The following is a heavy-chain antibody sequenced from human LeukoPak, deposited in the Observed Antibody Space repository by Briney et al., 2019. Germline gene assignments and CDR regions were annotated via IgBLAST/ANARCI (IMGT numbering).Heavy chain of an antibody. D-gene: IGHD2-2*01. CDR3: AREKPPSVFDY. CDR1: GYTFIDYY. V-gene: IGHV1-2*02. J-gene: IGHJ4*02. CDR2: IHPSSGGT. Sequence: ASVKVSFKASGYTFIDYYMHWVRQAPGQAPGQGLEWMGWIHPSSGGTNYAQKFQGRVTMTRDTSISTAYMELSRLSSDDTAVYYCAREKPPSVFDYWGQGTLVTVSS.